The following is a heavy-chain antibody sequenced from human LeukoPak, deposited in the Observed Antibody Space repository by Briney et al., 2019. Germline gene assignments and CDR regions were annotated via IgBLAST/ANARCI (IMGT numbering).Heavy chain of an antibody. J-gene: IGHJ3*02. Sequence: SSETLSLTCAVYDGSFSGYYWSWIRQPPGKGLEWIGEINHSGSTNYDPSLKSRVTISVDTSNNQLSLKVNSVTAADTAMYYCVKSNSRYQPWTLDIWGRGTMVTVSS. D-gene: IGHD2-2*01. V-gene: IGHV4-34*01. CDR2: INHSGST. CDR3: VKSNSRYQPWTLDI. CDR1: DGSFSGYY.